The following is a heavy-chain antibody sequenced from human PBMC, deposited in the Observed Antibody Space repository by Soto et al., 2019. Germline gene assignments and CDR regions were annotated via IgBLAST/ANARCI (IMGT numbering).Heavy chain of an antibody. J-gene: IGHJ6*02. Sequence: QVQLVQSGAEMRKPGSSLRVSCKASGGTFSDFAFSWGRQAPGQGLGWMGGIVPRFGSPNYAQKFGGRVTISADTSTSTVYMEVSSLRFDDTAVYFCARDRIQLRLGKYSFNGMDVWGQGTTITVSS. D-gene: IGHD3-16*01. CDR1: GGTFSDFA. CDR2: IVPRFGSP. CDR3: ARDRIQLRLGKYSFNGMDV. V-gene: IGHV1-69*06.